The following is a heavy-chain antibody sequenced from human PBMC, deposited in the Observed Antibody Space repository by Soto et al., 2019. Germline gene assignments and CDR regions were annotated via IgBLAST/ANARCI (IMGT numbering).Heavy chain of an antibody. CDR1: GFTFSSDW. CDR3: ARRRTRSWYYYYYYMDV. CDR2: INSDGSST. V-gene: IGHV3-74*01. Sequence: GGSLRLSCAASGFTFSSDWMHWVRQAPGKGLVWVSRINSDGSSTSYADSVKGRFTTSRDNAKNTLYLQMNSLRAEDTAVYYCARRRTRSWYYYYYYMDVWGKGTKVTVSS. D-gene: IGHD6-13*01. J-gene: IGHJ6*03.